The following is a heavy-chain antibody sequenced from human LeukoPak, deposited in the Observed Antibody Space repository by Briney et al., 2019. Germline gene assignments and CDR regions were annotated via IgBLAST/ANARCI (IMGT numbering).Heavy chain of an antibody. D-gene: IGHD3-22*01. CDR1: GGSISSYY. Sequence: SETLSLTCTVSGGSISSYYWSWIRQPPGKGLEWIGYIYYSGSTNYNPSLKSRVTISVDTSKNQFSLKLSSVTAADTAVYYCARAPGMYYYDSSGYYLDWGQGTLVTVSS. CDR3: ARAPGMYYYDSSGYYLD. V-gene: IGHV4-59*01. J-gene: IGHJ4*02. CDR2: IYYSGST.